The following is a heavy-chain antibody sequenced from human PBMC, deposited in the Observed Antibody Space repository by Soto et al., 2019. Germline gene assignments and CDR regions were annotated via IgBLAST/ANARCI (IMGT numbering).Heavy chain of an antibody. J-gene: IGHJ6*02. CDR2: MSNDGSNT. Sequence: QVHLVESGGGVVQPGRSLRLSCAASGSTFSTHALHWVRQAPGKGLEWVALMSNDGSNTYYADSVKGRFTISRDNSMNTLYLKRSRLSAEDTAVYYWARGLPDNPYYYGRDVWGQGPTFTVSS. CDR3: ARGLPDNPYYYGRDV. CDR1: GSTFSTHA. D-gene: IGHD3-9*01. V-gene: IGHV3-30-3*01.